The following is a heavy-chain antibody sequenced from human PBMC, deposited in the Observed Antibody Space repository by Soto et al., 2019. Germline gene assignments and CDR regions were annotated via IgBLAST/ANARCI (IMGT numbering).Heavy chain of an antibody. J-gene: IGHJ6*02. V-gene: IGHV3-66*01. CDR1: GFTVSSNY. D-gene: IGHD3-16*02. CDR2: MYSCGST. CDR3: ARMGVIPFYYYGMDV. Sequence: EVQLVESGGGLVQPGGSLRLSWAASGFTVSSNYMSWVRQAPGKGLEWVSVMYSCGSTYYADSVKGRFTISRDNTKKTLYLQMNNLRAEDTAVYYCARMGVIPFYYYGMDVLGHWTTVTVSS.